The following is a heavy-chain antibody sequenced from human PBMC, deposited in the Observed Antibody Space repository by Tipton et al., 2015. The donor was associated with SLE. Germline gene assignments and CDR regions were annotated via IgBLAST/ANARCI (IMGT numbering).Heavy chain of an antibody. Sequence: LRLSCTVSGGSISITNYYLAWLRQSPGKGLEWIGEISHDGGANYNPSLESRGTISLETSKNQFSLKLTSVTAADTAVYYCARDGGQRVISGTYDFYYYGLDVWGQGTTVTVSS. D-gene: IGHD6-13*01. V-gene: IGHV4-39*07. J-gene: IGHJ6*02. CDR1: GGSISITNYY. CDR3: ARDGGQRVISGTYDFYYYGLDV. CDR2: ISHDGGA.